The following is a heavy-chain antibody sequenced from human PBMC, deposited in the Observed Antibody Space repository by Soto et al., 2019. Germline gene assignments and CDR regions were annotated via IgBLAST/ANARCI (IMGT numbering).Heavy chain of an antibody. D-gene: IGHD3-10*01. Sequence: SPTLSLPCAISGDSVSSDITSWNWIRQSPSRGLEWLGRTYYRSKWFHDYAASVKSRITINPDTSKNQFSLELNSMTPDDTAVYYCARGNALDVWGEGTVVTVSS. CDR2: TYYRSKWFH. CDR3: ARGNALDV. J-gene: IGHJ3*01. CDR1: GDSVSSDITS. V-gene: IGHV6-1*01.